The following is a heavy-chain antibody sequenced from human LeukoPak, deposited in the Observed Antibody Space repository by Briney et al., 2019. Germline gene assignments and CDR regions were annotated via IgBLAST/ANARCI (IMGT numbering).Heavy chain of an antibody. CDR3: ASTYGDYYNYYYYYMGV. D-gene: IGHD4-17*01. CDR1: GGSISSGGSY. V-gene: IGHV4-31*03. J-gene: IGHJ6*03. CDR2: IYYSGTT. Sequence: SETLSLTCTVSGGSISSGGSYWSWLRQLPGKGLEWIGYIYYSGTTYYNPSLKSRATISVDTTKNQFSLRLSSVTAADTAVYYCASTYGDYYNYYYYYMGVWGKGTTVAVSS.